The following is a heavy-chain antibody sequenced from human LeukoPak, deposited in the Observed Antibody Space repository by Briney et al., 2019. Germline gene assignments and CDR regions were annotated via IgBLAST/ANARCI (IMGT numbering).Heavy chain of an antibody. CDR3: AVFTVTTNYYYYYYMDV. V-gene: IGHV1-69*05. J-gene: IGHJ6*03. CDR2: IIPIFGTA. Sequence: SVKVSCKASGGTFSSYAISWVRRAPGQGLEWMGGIIPIFGTANYAQKFQGRVTITTDESTSTAYMELSSLRSEDTAVYYCAVFTVTTNYYYYYYMDVWGKGTTVTVSS. CDR1: GGTFSSYA. D-gene: IGHD4-11*01.